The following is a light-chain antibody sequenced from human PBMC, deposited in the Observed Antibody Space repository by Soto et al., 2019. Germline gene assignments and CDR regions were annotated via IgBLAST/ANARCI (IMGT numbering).Light chain of an antibody. Sequence: ELVLTQSPGTLSLSPGDRATLSCRGSQSVSSSYLAWYQQKPGQAPRLLIYGASTGATGIPDRLSGSGSGTEFTLTISSLQSEDCAIYYCQQYHTWPITCGGGTKVDIK. CDR2: GAS. CDR3: QQYHTWPIT. V-gene: IGKV3-20*01. J-gene: IGKJ4*01. CDR1: QSVSSSY.